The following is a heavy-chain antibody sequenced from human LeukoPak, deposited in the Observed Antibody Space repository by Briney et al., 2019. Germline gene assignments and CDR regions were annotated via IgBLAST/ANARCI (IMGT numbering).Heavy chain of an antibody. CDR2: ISSSSSTI. J-gene: IGHJ4*02. CDR3: ATTYYYDSSGTFDY. V-gene: IGHV3-48*04. Sequence: GGSLRLSCAASGFTFSSYSMNWVRQAPGKGLEWVSYISSSSSTIYYADSVKGRFTISRDNAKNTLYLQMNSLRAEDTAVYYCATTYYYDSSGTFDYWGQGTLVTVSS. CDR1: GFTFSSYS. D-gene: IGHD3-22*01.